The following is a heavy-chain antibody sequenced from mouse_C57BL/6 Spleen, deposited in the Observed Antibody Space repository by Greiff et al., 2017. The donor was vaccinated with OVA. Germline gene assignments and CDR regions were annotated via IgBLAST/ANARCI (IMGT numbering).Heavy chain of an antibody. CDR1: GYTFTDYY. V-gene: IGHV1-26*01. CDR3: ARSDYYGSSYVRAWFAY. J-gene: IGHJ3*01. CDR2: INPNNGGT. D-gene: IGHD1-1*01. Sequence: EVMLQQSGPELVKPGASVKISCKASGYTFTDYYMNWVKQSHGKSLEWIGDINPNNGGTSYNQKFKGKATLTVDKSSSTAYMELRSLTSEDSAVYYCARSDYYGSSYVRAWFAYWGQGTLVTVSA.